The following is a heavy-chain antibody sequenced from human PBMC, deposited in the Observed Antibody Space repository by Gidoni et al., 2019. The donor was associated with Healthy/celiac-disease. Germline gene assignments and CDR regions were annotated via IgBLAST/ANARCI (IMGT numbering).Heavy chain of an antibody. J-gene: IGHJ4*02. D-gene: IGHD2-15*01. Sequence: QVQLQESGPGLVKPSQTLSLPCTVSGGSISSGDYYWSWIRQPPGKGLAWIGYIYYSGSTYYNPSLKSRVTISVDTSKNQFSLKLSSVTAADTAVYYCAGTVVVAATGFDYWGQGTLVTVSS. V-gene: IGHV4-30-4*01. CDR3: AGTVVVAATGFDY. CDR2: IYYSGST. CDR1: GGSISSGDYY.